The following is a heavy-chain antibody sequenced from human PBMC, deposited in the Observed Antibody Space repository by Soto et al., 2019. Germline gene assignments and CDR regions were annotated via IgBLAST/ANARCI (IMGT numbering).Heavy chain of an antibody. CDR3: ARDGPPPELRFLEWHNYDYNGMDV. J-gene: IGHJ6*02. V-gene: IGHV1-18*01. D-gene: IGHD3-3*01. Sequence: QVQVVQSGDEVKETGASVRVSCKTSGYSFTAYGISWVRQAPGQGLEWMGWISCYNGKTKYAQKVQGRVTMNTDTTTSTAYMGVRGLRSDDTAIYYCARDGPPPELRFLEWHNYDYNGMDVWGQGTTVTVSS. CDR2: ISCYNGKT. CDR1: GYSFTAYG.